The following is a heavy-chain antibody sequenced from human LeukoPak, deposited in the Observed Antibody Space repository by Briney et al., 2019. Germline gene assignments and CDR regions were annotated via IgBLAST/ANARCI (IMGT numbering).Heavy chain of an antibody. CDR1: GGSISSSSYY. CDR2: IYYSGST. D-gene: IGHD2-15*01. J-gene: IGHJ4*02. Sequence: SETLSLTCTVSGGSISSSSYYWGWLRQPPGKGLEWIGSIYYSGSTYYNPSLKSRVTISVDTSKNQFSLKLSSVTAADTAVYYCARHVSGGSCYFDDWGQGTLVTVSS. V-gene: IGHV4-39*01. CDR3: ARHVSGGSCYFDD.